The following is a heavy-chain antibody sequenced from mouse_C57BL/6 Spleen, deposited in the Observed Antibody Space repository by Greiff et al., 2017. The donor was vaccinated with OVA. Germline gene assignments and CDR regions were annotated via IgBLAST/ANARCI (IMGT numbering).Heavy chain of an antibody. CDR2: IYPGDGDT. CDR1: GYSFSSSW. V-gene: IGHV1-82*01. Sequence: VQLQQSGPELVKPGASVKISCKASGYSFSSSWMNWVKQRPGKGLEWIGRIYPGDGDTNYNGKFKGKATLTADKSSSTAYMQLSSLTSEDSAVYFCAKIHYYYDESWGQGTSVSVST. D-gene: IGHD2-4*01. J-gene: IGHJ4*01. CDR3: AKIHYYYDES.